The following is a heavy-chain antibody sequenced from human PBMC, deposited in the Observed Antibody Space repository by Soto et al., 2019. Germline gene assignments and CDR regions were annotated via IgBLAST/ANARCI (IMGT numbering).Heavy chain of an antibody. CDR2: ISYDGSNK. CDR1: GFTFSSYA. CDR3: ARDRLRYNWNDFPYYYYGMAV. Sequence: QVQLVESGGGVVQPGRSLSLSCAASGFTFSSYAMHWVRQAPGKGLEWVAVISYDGSNKYYADSVKGRFTISRDNSKNTLYLQLSSLRAEDTAVYYCARDRLRYNWNDFPYYYYGMAVWGQGTTGTVSS. V-gene: IGHV3-30-3*01. J-gene: IGHJ6*02. D-gene: IGHD1-1*01.